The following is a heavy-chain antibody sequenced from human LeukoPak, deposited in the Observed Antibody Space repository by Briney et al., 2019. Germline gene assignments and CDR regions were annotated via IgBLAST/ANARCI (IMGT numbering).Heavy chain of an antibody. V-gene: IGHV3-21*01. Sequence: PGGSLRLSCAASGFTFSSYSMNWVRQAPGKGLEWVSSISSSSSYIYYADSVKGRFTISRDNAKNSLYLQMNSLRAEDTAVYYCARDLYRSSWYWDAFDIWGQGTMVTVSS. CDR3: ARDLYRSSWYWDAFDI. J-gene: IGHJ3*02. CDR2: ISSSSSYI. D-gene: IGHD6-13*01. CDR1: GFTFSSYS.